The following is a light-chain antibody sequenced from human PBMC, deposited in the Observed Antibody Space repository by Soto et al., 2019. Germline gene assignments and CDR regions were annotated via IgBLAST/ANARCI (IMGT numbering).Light chain of an antibody. J-gene: IGLJ2*01. Sequence: QSVLAQPPSVSGAPGQRVTISCTGSSSNIGAGYDVHWYQQLPGTAPKLLIYANGDRPSGVPDRFSGSKSGTSASLAITGLQVDDEADYYCAVWDDSLNGPVFGGGTKLTVL. CDR2: ANG. CDR1: SSNIGAGYD. CDR3: AVWDDSLNGPV. V-gene: IGLV1-40*01.